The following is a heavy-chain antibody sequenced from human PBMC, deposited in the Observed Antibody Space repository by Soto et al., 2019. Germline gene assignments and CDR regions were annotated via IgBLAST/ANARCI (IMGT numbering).Heavy chain of an antibody. Sequence: PSETLSLTCTVSGGSISSYYWSWIRQPPGKGLEWIGYIYYSGSTNYNPSLKSRFTISVDTSKNQFSLKLSSVTAADTAVYYCARFPATIDYWGQGTLVTVSS. CDR1: GGSISSYY. V-gene: IGHV4-59*01. CDR2: IYYSGST. CDR3: ARFPATIDY. J-gene: IGHJ4*02.